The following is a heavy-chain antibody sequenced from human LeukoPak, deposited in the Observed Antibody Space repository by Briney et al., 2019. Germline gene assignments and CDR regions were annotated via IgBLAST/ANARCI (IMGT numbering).Heavy chain of an antibody. V-gene: IGHV1-24*01. J-gene: IGHJ4*02. CDR3: ATGGRWALLFGFEY. CDR1: GYTLTELS. D-gene: IGHD2-21*02. CDR2: FELEDSET. Sequence: ASVKVSCKVSGYTLTELSVHWVRQAPGRGLEGLGGFELEDSETLYAPRLQGRVTMTEDRSRDQAYMALPELTHDDTAVYYCATGGRWALLFGFEYWGQGPLVVVSS.